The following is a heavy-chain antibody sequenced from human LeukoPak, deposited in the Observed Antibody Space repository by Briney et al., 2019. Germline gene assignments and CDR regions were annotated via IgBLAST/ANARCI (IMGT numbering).Heavy chain of an antibody. CDR2: INPNSGGT. CDR1: GYTFTGYY. Sequence: ASVKVSCKASGYTFTGYYMHWVRQVPGQGLEWMGWINPNSGGTNYAQKFQGRVTMTRDTSISTAYMELRSLRSDDTAVYYCARRSGYYDSSGYYGDYWGQGTLVTVSS. D-gene: IGHD3-22*01. V-gene: IGHV1-2*02. J-gene: IGHJ4*02. CDR3: ARRSGYYDSSGYYGDY.